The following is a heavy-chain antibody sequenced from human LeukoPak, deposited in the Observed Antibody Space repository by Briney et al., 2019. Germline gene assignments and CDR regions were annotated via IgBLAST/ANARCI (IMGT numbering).Heavy chain of an antibody. CDR2: INHSGST. CDR1: GGSFSGYY. CDR3: ARGPSPSGDFSFGY. D-gene: IGHD4-17*01. J-gene: IGHJ4*02. Sequence: SETLSLTCAVYGGSFSGYYWSWIRRPPGKGLEWIGEINHSGSTNYNPSLKSRVTISVDTSKNQFSLKLSSVTAADTAVYYCARGPSPSGDFSFGYWGQGTLVTVSS. V-gene: IGHV4-34*01.